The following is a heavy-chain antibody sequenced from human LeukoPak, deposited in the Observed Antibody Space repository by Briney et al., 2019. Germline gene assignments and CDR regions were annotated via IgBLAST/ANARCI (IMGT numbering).Heavy chain of an antibody. CDR1: GFTFSSHS. CDR2: ISDSGSTI. D-gene: IGHD3-3*01. V-gene: IGHV3-48*04. CDR3: ARGLYDFWSGYSYYYYMDV. J-gene: IGHJ6*03. Sequence: GGSLRLSRAASGFTFSSHSMSWVRQAPGKGLEWVSYISDSGSTIFYADSVKGRFTISRDNAKNSLYLQMNSLRAEDTAVYYCARGLYDFWSGYSYYYYMDVWGKGNTVTVSS.